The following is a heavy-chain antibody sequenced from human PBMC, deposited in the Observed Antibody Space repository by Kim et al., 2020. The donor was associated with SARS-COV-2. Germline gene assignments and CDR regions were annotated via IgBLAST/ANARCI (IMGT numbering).Heavy chain of an antibody. CDR2: INTDTGNP. V-gene: IGHV7-4-1*02. CDR3: ARVIWGSYRYTDS. J-gene: IGHJ4*02. D-gene: IGHD3-16*02. CDR1: GYTFTNYA. Sequence: AAVNVSCKASGYTFTNYAISWVRQAPGQGLEWMGWINTDTGNPTYAQGFTGRFVFSVDTSVSTTYLQISSLKAEDTALYYCARVIWGSYRYTDSWGQGTLVTVSS.